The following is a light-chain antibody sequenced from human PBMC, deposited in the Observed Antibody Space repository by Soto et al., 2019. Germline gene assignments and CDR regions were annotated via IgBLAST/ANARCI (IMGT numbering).Light chain of an antibody. Sequence: EIVLTQSPGTLSLSPGERASLSCRASQSVSSSYLAWYQQKAGQAPRLLIYGASSRATGIPDRFSGSGSGTGFTLTISRLEPEDFAVYYCQHYGSSPYTFGQGTKLEIK. J-gene: IGKJ2*01. V-gene: IGKV3-20*01. CDR3: QHYGSSPYT. CDR2: GAS. CDR1: QSVSSSY.